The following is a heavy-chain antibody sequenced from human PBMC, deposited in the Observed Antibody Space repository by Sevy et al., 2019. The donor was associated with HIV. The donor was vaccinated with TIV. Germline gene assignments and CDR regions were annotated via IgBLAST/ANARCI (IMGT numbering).Heavy chain of an antibody. Sequence: ASVKVSCKAFGGTFSNYAINWVRQAPGQGLEWMGGIIPMFGTPNYVQKFQGIVTITADESTSTAYMELSSLRSEDTAVYYCARSISWYASFDSWGQGTLVTVSS. J-gene: IGHJ4*02. CDR2: IIPMFGTP. V-gene: IGHV1-69*13. CDR1: GGTFSNYA. D-gene: IGHD6-13*01. CDR3: ARSISWYASFDS.